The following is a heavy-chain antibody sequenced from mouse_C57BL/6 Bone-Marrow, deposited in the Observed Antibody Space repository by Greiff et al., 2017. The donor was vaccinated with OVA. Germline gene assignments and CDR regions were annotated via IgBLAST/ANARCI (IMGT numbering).Heavy chain of an antibody. Sequence: EVQLQQSGPVLVKPGASVKMSCKASGYTFTDYYMNWVKQSHGKSLEWIGVINPYNGGTSYNQKFKGKATLTVDKSSSTAYMQLSSLTSEDSAVYYCARYYYGSRGDAMDYWGQGTSVTVSS. CDR1: GYTFTDYY. J-gene: IGHJ4*01. V-gene: IGHV1-19*01. CDR2: INPYNGGT. CDR3: ARYYYGSRGDAMDY. D-gene: IGHD1-1*01.